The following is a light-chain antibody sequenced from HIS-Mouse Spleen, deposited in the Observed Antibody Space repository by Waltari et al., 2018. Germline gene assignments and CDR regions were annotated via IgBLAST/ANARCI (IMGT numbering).Light chain of an antibody. V-gene: IGLV2-23*01. CDR1: RSYVGNCNL. Sequence: QSALTQPAPVSGSPGQSITISSSGTRSYVGNCNLCFWYQQHPGKAPKLMIYDGSKRPSGVSTSFSGSKSGNTASLTISGLQAEDEADYYCCSYAGSSTYVFGTGTKVTVL. J-gene: IGLJ1*01. CDR2: DGS. CDR3: CSYAGSSTYV.